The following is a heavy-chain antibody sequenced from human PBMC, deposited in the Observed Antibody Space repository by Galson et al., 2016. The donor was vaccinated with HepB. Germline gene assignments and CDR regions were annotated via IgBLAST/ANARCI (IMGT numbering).Heavy chain of an antibody. J-gene: IGHJ5*02. D-gene: IGHD2-15*01. Sequence: SLRLSCAASGFIFSNYAMSWVRQAPGEGLEWVSLISGSGSSTFYADSVKGRFTISRDNSKNTLYLQMNSLRAEDTAVYYCAERYCSGGSCYHVDHWGQGTLVTVSS. CDR2: ISGSGSST. CDR1: GFIFSNYA. CDR3: AERYCSGGSCYHVDH. V-gene: IGHV3-23*01.